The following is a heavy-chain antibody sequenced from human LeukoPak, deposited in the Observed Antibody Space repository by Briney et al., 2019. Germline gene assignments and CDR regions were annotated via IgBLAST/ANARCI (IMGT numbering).Heavy chain of an antibody. Sequence: SETLSLTCAVSGDSISSDIWWNWVRQPPGKGLEWIGEINHSGSTNYNPSLKSRVTISVDTSKNQFSLKLSSVTAADTAVYYCARGRLWSGYPRRGYFDYWGQGTLVTVSS. CDR1: GDSISSDIW. CDR3: ARGRLWSGYPRRGYFDY. J-gene: IGHJ4*02. D-gene: IGHD3-3*01. V-gene: IGHV4-4*02. CDR2: INHSGST.